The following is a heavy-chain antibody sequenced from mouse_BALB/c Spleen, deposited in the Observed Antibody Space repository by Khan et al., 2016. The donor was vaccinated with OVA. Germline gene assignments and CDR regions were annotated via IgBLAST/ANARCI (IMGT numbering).Heavy chain of an antibody. V-gene: IGHV1-4*01. J-gene: IGHJ3*01. CDR1: GYTFTSYW. D-gene: IGHD1-1*01. CDR2: INPSTDYT. CDR3: VNHGSSSAWFTY. Sequence: QIQLVQSGAELARPGASVKMSCKASGYTFTSYWMHWVKQRPGQGLEWIGYINPSTDYTYYNQNFKDKATLTADKSSNTAYMQLTSLTSDDSAVYYCVNHGSSSAWFTYWGQGTLVTVSA.